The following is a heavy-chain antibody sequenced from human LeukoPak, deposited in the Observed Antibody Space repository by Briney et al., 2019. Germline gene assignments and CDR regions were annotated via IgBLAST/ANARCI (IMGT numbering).Heavy chain of an antibody. J-gene: IGHJ6*02. V-gene: IGHV4-61*02. CDR2: VYTSGST. Sequence: PSQTLSLTCTVSGGFISSGSYYWSWIRQPAGKGLEWIGRVYTSGSTNYTPPLKSRVTISVDTSKTQFSLTLSSVTAADTAVYYCARDPDYYDSSGSGGSYGMDGWSQGTTVTVSS. CDR1: GGFISSGSYY. D-gene: IGHD3-22*01. CDR3: ARDPDYYDSSGSGGSYGMDG.